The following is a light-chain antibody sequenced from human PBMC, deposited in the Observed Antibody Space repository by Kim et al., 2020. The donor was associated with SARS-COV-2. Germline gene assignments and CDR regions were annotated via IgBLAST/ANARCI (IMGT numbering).Light chain of an antibody. V-gene: IGLV6-57*02. Sequence: TVTISCTSNRGSIASNYVQCYQQRPGSAPTTVSYEDNQRPSGVPDRFSGSIDSSSNSASLTISGLKTEDEADYYCQSYDSSNQGVFGGGTQLTVL. CDR1: RGSIASNY. CDR3: QSYDSSNQGV. CDR2: EDN. J-gene: IGLJ2*01.